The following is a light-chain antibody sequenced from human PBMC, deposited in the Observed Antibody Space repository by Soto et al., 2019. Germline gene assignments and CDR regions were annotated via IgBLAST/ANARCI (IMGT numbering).Light chain of an antibody. J-gene: IGKJ1*01. CDR1: QSLVYSDGNIY. CDR2: GAS. CDR3: QQSGTSPPET. V-gene: IGKV2-30*01. Sequence: DVVMTQSPLSLPVTLGQPASISCRSSQSLVYSDGNIYLSWFHQRPGQSPRLLIYGASSRATGIPDRFSGSGSGTDFTLTISRLEPEDFAVYYCQQSGTSPPETFGQGTKVDIK.